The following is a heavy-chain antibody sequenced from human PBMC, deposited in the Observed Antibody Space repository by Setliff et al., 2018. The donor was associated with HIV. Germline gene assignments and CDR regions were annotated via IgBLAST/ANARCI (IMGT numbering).Heavy chain of an antibody. V-gene: IGHV4-61*09. CDR3: ARHYQHSWVGVDYYFDY. D-gene: IGHD3-9*01. CDR1: GGSISSDRYY. J-gene: IGHJ4*02. CDR2: IYTSGST. Sequence: SETLSLTCTVSGGSISSDRYYWSWIRQPAGKGLEWIGHIYTSGSTNYNPSLKSRVTISVDTSKNQFSLKLSSVTAADTAVYYCARHYQHSWVGVDYYFDYWGQGTLVTVSS.